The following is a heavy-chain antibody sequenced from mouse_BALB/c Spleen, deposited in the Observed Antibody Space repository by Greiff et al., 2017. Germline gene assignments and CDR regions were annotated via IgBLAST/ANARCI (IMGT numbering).Heavy chain of an antibody. D-gene: IGHD2-14*01. Sequence: EVKVVESGPELVKPGASVKMSCKASGYTFTSYVMHWVKQKPGQGLEWIGYINPYNDGTKYNEKFKGKATLTSDKSSSTAYMELSSLTSEDSAVYYCARSYRYGDYWGQGTSVTVSS. V-gene: IGHV1-14*01. CDR2: INPYNDGT. CDR3: ARSYRYGDY. CDR1: GYTFTSYV. J-gene: IGHJ4*01.